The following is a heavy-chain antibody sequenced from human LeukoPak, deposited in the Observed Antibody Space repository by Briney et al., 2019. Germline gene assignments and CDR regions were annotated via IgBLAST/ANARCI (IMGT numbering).Heavy chain of an antibody. D-gene: IGHD6-6*01. Sequence: GASVKVSCKASGYTFTTYGISWVRQAPGQGLEWMGWISTYNGNTNYAQQFQGRVTMTTDTSMSTTYMELRGLRSDDTAVYYCARDLIAVRPGWFDPWGQGSLVTVSS. V-gene: IGHV1-18*01. J-gene: IGHJ5*02. CDR3: ARDLIAVRPGWFDP. CDR2: ISTYNGNT. CDR1: GYTFTTYG.